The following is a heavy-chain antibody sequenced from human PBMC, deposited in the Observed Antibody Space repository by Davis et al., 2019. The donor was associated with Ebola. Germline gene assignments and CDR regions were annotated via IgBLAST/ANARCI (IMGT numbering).Heavy chain of an antibody. J-gene: IGHJ6*02. D-gene: IGHD2-15*01. CDR3: TTIVVVVAATFPQTPRMDV. Sequence: GESLKISCAASGFTFSSYAMSWVRQAPGKGLEWVSAISGSGGSTYYADSVKGRFTISRDNSKNTLYLQMNSLKTEDTAVYYCTTIVVVVAATFPQTPRMDVWGQGTTVTVSS. V-gene: IGHV3-23*01. CDR2: ISGSGGST. CDR1: GFTFSSYA.